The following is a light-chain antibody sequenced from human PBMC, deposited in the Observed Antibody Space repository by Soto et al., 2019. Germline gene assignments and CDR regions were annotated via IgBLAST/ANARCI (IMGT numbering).Light chain of an antibody. Sequence: VMTQSPATLSVSPGERATLSCWASETVATNLEWYQQKPGQAPRLLISGGSTRAAGISDSFRGSGCGTEFTLTIGSLRSEDSCIYYCQPYFQWPPRTVGQGHKVEI. V-gene: IGKV3-15*01. J-gene: IGKJ1*01. CDR3: QPYFQWPPRT. CDR2: GGS. CDR1: ETVATN.